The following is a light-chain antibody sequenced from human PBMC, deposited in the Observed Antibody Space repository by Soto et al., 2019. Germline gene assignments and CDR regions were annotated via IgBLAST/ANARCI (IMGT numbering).Light chain of an antibody. J-gene: IGKJ1*01. Sequence: EIVLTQSPGTLSLSPGERATLSCRASQSASSSYLAWYQQKPGQAPRLLMYGASSRATGIPDRFSGSGSGTDFTLTISRLEPEDFAVYYCHQYGSSRTFGQGTKVDSK. CDR3: HQYGSSRT. CDR1: QSASSSY. V-gene: IGKV3-20*01. CDR2: GAS.